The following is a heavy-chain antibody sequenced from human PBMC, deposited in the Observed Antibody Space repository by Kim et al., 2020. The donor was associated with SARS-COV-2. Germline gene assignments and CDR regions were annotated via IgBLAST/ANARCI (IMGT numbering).Heavy chain of an antibody. D-gene: IGHD5-18*01. Sequence: GGSLRLSCAASGFTFSSYWMSWVRQAPGKGLEWVANIKQDGSEKYYVDSVKGRFTISRDNAKNSLYLQMNSLRAEDTAVYYCARDILGYSYGYDYYYGMDVWGQGTTVTVSS. J-gene: IGHJ6*02. CDR2: IKQDGSEK. V-gene: IGHV3-7*01. CDR3: ARDILGYSYGYDYYYGMDV. CDR1: GFTFSSYW.